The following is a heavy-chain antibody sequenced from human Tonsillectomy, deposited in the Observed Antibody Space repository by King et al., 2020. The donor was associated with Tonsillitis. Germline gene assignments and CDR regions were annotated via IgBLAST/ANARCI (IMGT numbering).Heavy chain of an antibody. Sequence: VQLVESGGGLVQPGGSLRLSCAASGFIFSTYSMSWVRQAPGKGLEWVSAISGSGGSTNYADSVKGRFTISRDNSKNTLYLQMNSLRAEDTAVYYCANHPPAYYDILTGYYMAEYFQHWGQGTLVTFSS. CDR3: ANHPPAYYDILTGYYMAEYFQH. D-gene: IGHD3-9*01. V-gene: IGHV3-23*04. CDR2: ISGSGGST. CDR1: GFIFSTYS. J-gene: IGHJ1*01.